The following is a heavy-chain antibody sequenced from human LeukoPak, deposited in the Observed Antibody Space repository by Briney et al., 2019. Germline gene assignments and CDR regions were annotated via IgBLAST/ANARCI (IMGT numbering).Heavy chain of an antibody. D-gene: IGHD6-19*01. CDR1: GFTFRDHF. CDR3: ARAVRGSGWHWADY. J-gene: IGHJ4*02. CDR2: ISPTSSDT. Sequence: GGSLRLSCAASGFTFRDHFMSWIRQAPGKGLEWVSYISPTSSDTYYADSVKGRFTISRDNSKNTLYLQMNSLRDEDTAVYYCARAVRGSGWHWADYWGQGTLVTVSS. V-gene: IGHV3-11*06.